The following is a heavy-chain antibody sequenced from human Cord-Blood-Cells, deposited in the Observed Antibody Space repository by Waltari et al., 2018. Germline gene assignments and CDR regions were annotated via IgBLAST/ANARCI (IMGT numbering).Heavy chain of an antibody. CDR3: ARSYDILTGYFDY. CDR1: GSTFTGYY. D-gene: IGHD3-9*01. V-gene: IGHV1-2*04. J-gene: IGHJ4*02. Sequence: QVQLVQSGAEVKKPGASVKVSCKASGSTFTGYYMHWVRKAPGQGLEWMGWINPNSGGTNYAQKCQGWVTMTRDTSISTAYMELSRLRSDDTAVYYCARSYDILTGYFDYWGQGTLVTVSS. CDR2: INPNSGGT.